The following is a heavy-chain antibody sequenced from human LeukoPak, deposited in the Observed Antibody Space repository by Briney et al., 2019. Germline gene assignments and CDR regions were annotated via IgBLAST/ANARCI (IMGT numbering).Heavy chain of an antibody. CDR1: GGSISSGGYS. J-gene: IGHJ4*02. V-gene: IGHV4-30-2*01. CDR2: IYHSGST. Sequence: SETLSLTCAVSGGSISSGGYSWSWIRQPPGKGLEWIGYIYHSGSTYYNPSLKSRVTISVDRSKNQFSLKLSSVTAADTAVSYCARGTGVALFLFDYWGQGTLVTVSS. D-gene: IGHD3-3*01. CDR3: ARGTGVALFLFDY.